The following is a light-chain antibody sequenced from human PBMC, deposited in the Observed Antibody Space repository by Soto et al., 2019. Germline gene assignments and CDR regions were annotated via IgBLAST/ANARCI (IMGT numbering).Light chain of an antibody. Sequence: QPVLTQPPSVSGAPGQRVTISCTGSSSNIGAGYDVHWYRQLPGTAPKLLIYGNSNRPSGVPDRFSGSKSGTSASLAITGLQAKDEADYYRQSYDSSLSGVVFGGGTKLTVL. CDR3: QSYDSSLSGVV. V-gene: IGLV1-40*01. CDR1: SSNIGAGYD. J-gene: IGLJ2*01. CDR2: GNS.